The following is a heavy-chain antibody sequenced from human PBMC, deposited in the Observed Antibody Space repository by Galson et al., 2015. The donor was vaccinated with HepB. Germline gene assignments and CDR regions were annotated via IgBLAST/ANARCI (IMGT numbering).Heavy chain of an antibody. CDR2: ITPSGDNT. J-gene: IGHJ4*01. Sequence: SLRLACASSGFPFSYYAMTWVRQAPGKGLEWVSAITPSGDNTDSADSLTGRVTISRDHSKNTVFLQMNSLRADDTAIYFCAKVFPEKTDGWYRQALYYFDAWGHGTRVTVSS. D-gene: IGHD6-19*01. V-gene: IGHV3-23*01. CDR1: GFPFSYYA. CDR3: AKVFPEKTDGWYRQALYYFDA.